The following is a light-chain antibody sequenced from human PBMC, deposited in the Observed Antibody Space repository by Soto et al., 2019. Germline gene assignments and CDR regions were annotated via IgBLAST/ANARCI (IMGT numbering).Light chain of an antibody. CDR2: DAS. J-gene: IGKJ1*01. Sequence: IQMTQCPSTLSASLGDGVTITCRASQSISSWLAWYQQKPGKAPKLLIYDASSLESGVPSRFSGSGSGTEFTLTISSLQPDDFATYYCQQYNSYSTFGQGTKVDIK. CDR1: QSISSW. V-gene: IGKV1-5*01. CDR3: QQYNSYST.